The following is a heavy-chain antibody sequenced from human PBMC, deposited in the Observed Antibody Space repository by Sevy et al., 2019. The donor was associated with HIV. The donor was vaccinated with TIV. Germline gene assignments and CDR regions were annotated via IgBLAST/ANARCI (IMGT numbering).Heavy chain of an antibody. D-gene: IGHD3-10*01. V-gene: IGHV4-34*01. J-gene: IGHJ4*02. Sequence: SETLSLTCAVYGGSFSGYYWNWIRQSPGKGLEWIGEINHSGSTHYATSLRSRVTMSIDRSKNQFSLKLTSVTATDTAVYFCARHGGLVDRAFDYWGQGILVTVSS. CDR1: GGSFSGYY. CDR2: INHSGST. CDR3: ARHGGLVDRAFDY.